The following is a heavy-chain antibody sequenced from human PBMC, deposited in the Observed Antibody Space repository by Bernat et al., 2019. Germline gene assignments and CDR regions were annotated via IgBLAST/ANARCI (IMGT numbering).Heavy chain of an antibody. D-gene: IGHD3-9*01. J-gene: IGHJ6*02. CDR1: GLTFDDYT. Sequence: EVQLVESGGVVVQPGGFLRLSCAASGLTFDDYTMHWVRQARGKGLEWVSLISWDGGSTYSADCVKSRFTISRDNSNNSLYLQMNSLRTEDTALCYCAKDLTGYYGMDVWGQGTTVTVSS. CDR2: ISWDGGST. V-gene: IGHV3-43*01. CDR3: AKDLTGYYGMDV.